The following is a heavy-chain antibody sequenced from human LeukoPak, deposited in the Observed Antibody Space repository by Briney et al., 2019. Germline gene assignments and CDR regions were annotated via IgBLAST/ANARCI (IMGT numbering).Heavy chain of an antibody. CDR1: GGSISSSSYY. CDR3: ARNDYGDYIDY. CDR2: IYYSGST. D-gene: IGHD4-17*01. Sequence: PSETLSLTCTVSGGSISSSSYYWGWIRQPPGKGLEWIGSIYYSGSTYYNPSLKSRVTISVDTSKNQFSLKLSSVTAADTAVYYCARNDYGDYIDYWGQGTLVTGSS. J-gene: IGHJ4*02. V-gene: IGHV4-39*01.